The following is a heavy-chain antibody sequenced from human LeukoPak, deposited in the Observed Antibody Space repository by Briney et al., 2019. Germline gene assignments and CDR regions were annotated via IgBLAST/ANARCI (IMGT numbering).Heavy chain of an antibody. CDR3: ARASRDALDY. V-gene: IGHV3-64*01. D-gene: IGHD5-24*01. J-gene: IGHJ4*02. CDR2: ISSNGGST. Sequence: PGGSLRLSCAASGFTFSSYAMHWVRQAPGKGLEYVSAISSNGGSTYYANSVKGRFTISRDNSKNTLYLQMGSLRAEDMAVYYCARASRDALDYWGQGTLVTVSS. CDR1: GFTFSSYA.